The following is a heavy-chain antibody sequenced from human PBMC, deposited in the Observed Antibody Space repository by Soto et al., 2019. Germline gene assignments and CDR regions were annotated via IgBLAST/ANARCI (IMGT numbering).Heavy chain of an antibody. J-gene: IGHJ6*02. Sequence: ASVPVSCQPSRYTFTRYYMHWVRQAPGQGIEWMGIINPSGGSTSYAQKFQCRVTMTRYTSTSTVYMELSSLRSEDTAVYYCAGSYGYSYGNLYGMDVWGQGTTVTVSS. CDR2: INPSGGST. V-gene: IGHV1-46*01. CDR1: RYTFTRYY. CDR3: AGSYGYSYGNLYGMDV. D-gene: IGHD5-18*01.